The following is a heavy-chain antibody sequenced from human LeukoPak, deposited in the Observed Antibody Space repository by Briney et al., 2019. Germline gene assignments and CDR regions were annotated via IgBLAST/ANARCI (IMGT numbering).Heavy chain of an antibody. CDR3: ARDHGRGSTDYFDY. D-gene: IGHD3-10*01. J-gene: IGHJ4*02. V-gene: IGHV3-21*01. CDR2: ITSGSSYI. CDR1: GFSFSTYN. Sequence: GGSLRLSCAASGFSFSTYNMNWVRQAPGQRLEWVSSITSGSSYIYYADSVKGRFSISRDTAKNSLYLQMNSLGVDDTAVYYCARDHGRGSTDYFDYWGQGTLVTVSS.